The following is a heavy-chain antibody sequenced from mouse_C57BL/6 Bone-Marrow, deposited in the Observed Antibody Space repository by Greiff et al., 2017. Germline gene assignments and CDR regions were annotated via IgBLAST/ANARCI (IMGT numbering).Heavy chain of an antibody. J-gene: IGHJ2*01. D-gene: IGHD2-3*01. Sequence: DSGPGLVKPSQSLSLTCSVTGYSITSGYYWNWIRQFPGNKLEWMGYISYDGSNNYNPSLKNRISITRDTSKNQFFLKLNSVTTEDTATYYCARGWLLRGYWGQGTTLTVSS. V-gene: IGHV3-6*01. CDR2: ISYDGSN. CDR3: ARGWLLRGY. CDR1: GYSITSGYY.